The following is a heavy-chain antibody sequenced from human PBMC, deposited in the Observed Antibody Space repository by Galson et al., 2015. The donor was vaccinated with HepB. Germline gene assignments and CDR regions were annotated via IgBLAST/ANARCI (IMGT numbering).Heavy chain of an antibody. D-gene: IGHD1-26*01. CDR2: IIPIFGTA. CDR1: GGTFSSYA. CDR3: ARVGIVGASRSYWYFDL. Sequence: SVKVSCKASGGTFSSYAISWVRQAPGQGLEWMGGIIPIFGTANYAQKSQGRVTITADESTSTAYMELSSLRSEDTAVYYCARVGIVGASRSYWYFDLWGRGTLATVSS. J-gene: IGHJ2*01. V-gene: IGHV1-69*13.